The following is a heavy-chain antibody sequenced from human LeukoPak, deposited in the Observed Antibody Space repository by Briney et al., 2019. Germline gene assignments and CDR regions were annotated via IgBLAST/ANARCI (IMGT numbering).Heavy chain of an antibody. CDR1: GLTFNTYA. CDR3: TRSGRGAFFKAYFDY. D-gene: IGHD2/OR15-2a*01. Sequence: SGRSLRLSCAASGLTFNTYAMHWVRQAPGKGLEWVAVISYDGSKEFYADSVKGRFTISRDKLNDMLYLQMSSLRDDDTGVYYCTRSGRGAFFKAYFDYWGQGTLVTVSS. J-gene: IGHJ4*02. V-gene: IGHV3-30*07. CDR2: ISYDGSKE.